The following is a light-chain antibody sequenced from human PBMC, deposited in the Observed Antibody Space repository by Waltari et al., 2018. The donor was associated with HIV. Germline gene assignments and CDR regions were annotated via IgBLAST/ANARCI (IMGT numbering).Light chain of an antibody. CDR1: RSDVGLYDL. CDR3: SSYTVSGTLV. J-gene: IGLJ3*02. CDR2: GFS. V-gene: IGLV2-14*01. Sequence: QSALTQPASVSGSPGPSLTLSCPGTRSDVGLYDLIYWYRQQPGQAPQLLMYGFSNRHSGISSRFFGFKSARQTAALTISGLQAEDEGDYYCSSYTVSGTLVFGGGTKLTVL.